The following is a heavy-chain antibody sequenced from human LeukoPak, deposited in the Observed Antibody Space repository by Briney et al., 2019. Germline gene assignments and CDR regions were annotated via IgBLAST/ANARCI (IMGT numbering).Heavy chain of an antibody. CDR1: SSGGYY. CDR3: AKVERYSSGFFDY. CDR2: ISWNSGSI. V-gene: IGHV3-9*01. D-gene: IGHD6-19*01. J-gene: IGHJ4*02. Sequence: SSGGYYWSWIRQHPGKGLEWVSGISWNSGSIGYADSVKGRFTISRDNAKNSLYLQMNSLRAEDTALYYCAKVERYSSGFFDYWGQGTLVTVSS.